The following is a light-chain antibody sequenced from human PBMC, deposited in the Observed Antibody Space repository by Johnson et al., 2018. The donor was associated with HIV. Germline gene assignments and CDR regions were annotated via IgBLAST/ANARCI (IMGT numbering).Light chain of an antibody. Sequence: QSVLTQPPSVSAAPGQKVTISCSGSSSNIGNNYVSWYKQLPGTAPKLLIYDNNKRPSGIPDRFSGSKSGTSATLGITGLLTGDEADYYCGTWDSSLSAYVFGTGTKVTVL. CDR3: GTWDSSLSAYV. V-gene: IGLV1-51*01. CDR2: DNN. J-gene: IGLJ1*01. CDR1: SSNIGNNY.